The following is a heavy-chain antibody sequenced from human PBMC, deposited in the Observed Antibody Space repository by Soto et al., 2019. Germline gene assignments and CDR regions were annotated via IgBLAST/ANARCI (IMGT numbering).Heavy chain of an antibody. CDR1: GGSISSSSYY. J-gene: IGHJ4*02. Sequence: PSETLSLTCTVSGGSISSSSYYWGWIRQPPGKGLEWIGSIYYSGSTYYNPSLKSRVTISVDTSKNQFSLKLSSVTAADTAVYYCRRYYDFWSGYHTRGTFDYPGQATLVTGSS. CDR3: RRYYDFWSGYHTRGTFDY. CDR2: IYYSGST. V-gene: IGHV4-39*01. D-gene: IGHD3-3*01.